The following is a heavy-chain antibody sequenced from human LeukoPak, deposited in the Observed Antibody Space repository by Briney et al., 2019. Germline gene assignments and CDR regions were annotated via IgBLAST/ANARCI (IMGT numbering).Heavy chain of an antibody. V-gene: IGHV4-34*01. CDR1: GESFSGYY. CDR2: INHSGST. CDR3: ARGVQYSSNWYFDL. Sequence: SETLSLTCAVYGESFSGYYWSWIRQPPGKGLQWIGEINHSGSTNYNPSLKSRVTISVDTSKKQFSLKLSSVTAADTTVYYCARGVQYSSNWYFDLWGRGTLVTVSS. D-gene: IGHD6-13*01. J-gene: IGHJ2*01.